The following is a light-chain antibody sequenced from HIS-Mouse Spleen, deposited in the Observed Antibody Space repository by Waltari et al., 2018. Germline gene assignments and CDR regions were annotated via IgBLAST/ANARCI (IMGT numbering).Light chain of an antibody. CDR1: SLRSYY. CDR3: TSRDSSCNHWV. Sequence: SSELTQDPAVSVAFGQTVRITCQGDSLRSYYASWYQQKPGQAPVHVIYGKNNRPSGIPERFSGSSSGTTASWTITGAQAEDEADYYCTSRDSSCNHWVFGGGTKLTVL. V-gene: IGLV3-19*01. CDR2: GKN. J-gene: IGLJ3*02.